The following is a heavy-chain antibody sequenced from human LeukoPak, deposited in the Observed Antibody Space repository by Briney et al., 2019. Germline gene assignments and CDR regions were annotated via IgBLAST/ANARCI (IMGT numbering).Heavy chain of an antibody. D-gene: IGHD5-18*01. CDR2: IKQDGSEK. Sequence: GGSLRLSCAASGFTFGTYWMSWVRQAPGKGLEWVANIKQDGSEKYYVDSVKGRFTISRDNAKNSLYLQMNSLRAEDTAVYYCARDLRGVTQWGQGTLVTVSS. CDR3: ARDLRGVTQ. J-gene: IGHJ4*02. V-gene: IGHV3-7*01. CDR1: GFTFGTYW.